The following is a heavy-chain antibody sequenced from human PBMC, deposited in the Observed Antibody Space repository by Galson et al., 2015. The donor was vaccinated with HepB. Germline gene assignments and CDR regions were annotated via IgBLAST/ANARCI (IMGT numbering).Heavy chain of an antibody. CDR1: TFSRYA. CDR3: ARAVLGYSSSPDAFDI. D-gene: IGHD6-6*01. Sequence: TFSRYAISWVRQAPGQGLEWMGGIIPIFGTANYAQKFQGRVTITADESTSTAYMELSSLRSEDTAVYYCARAVLGYSSSPDAFDIWGQGTMVTVSS. J-gene: IGHJ3*02. V-gene: IGHV1-69*01. CDR2: IIPIFGTA.